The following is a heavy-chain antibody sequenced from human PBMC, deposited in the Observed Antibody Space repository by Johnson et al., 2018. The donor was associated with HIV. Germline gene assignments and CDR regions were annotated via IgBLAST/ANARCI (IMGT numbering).Heavy chain of an antibody. J-gene: IGHJ3*02. V-gene: IGHV3-30-3*02. CDR1: GFTFSSYA. Sequence: QVQLVESGGGVVQPGRSLRLSCAASGFTFSSYAMHWVRQAPGKGLEWVAVISYDGSYKYYADSVKGRFTISRDNSKNTLSLQMNSLRVEDTAVYYCAKCRGLGARGAFDIWGQGTMVTVSS. CDR2: ISYDGSYK. D-gene: IGHD3-16*01. CDR3: AKCRGLGARGAFDI.